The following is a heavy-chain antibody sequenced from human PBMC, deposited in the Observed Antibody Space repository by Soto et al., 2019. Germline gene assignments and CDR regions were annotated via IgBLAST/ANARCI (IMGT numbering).Heavy chain of an antibody. D-gene: IGHD3-9*01. V-gene: IGHV3-30*18. CDR3: AKVGRYCDILTGYRDYYGIDV. J-gene: IGHJ6*02. Sequence: PGGSLRLSCAASGFTFSSYGMHWVRQAPGKGLEWVAVISYDGSNKYYADSVKGRFTISRDNSKNTLYLQMNSLRAEDTAVYYCAKVGRYCDILTGYRDYYGIDVWGQGTTVTVSS. CDR1: GFTFSSYG. CDR2: ISYDGSNK.